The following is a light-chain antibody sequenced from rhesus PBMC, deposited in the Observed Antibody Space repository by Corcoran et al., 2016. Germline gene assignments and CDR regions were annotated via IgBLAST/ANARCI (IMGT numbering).Light chain of an antibody. J-gene: IGKJ2*01. CDR2: AAS. Sequence: DIQMTQSPSALSASVGDRVTISCRASQNIYSNVAWYQQKTGKAPKLLIYAASSLQTGIPSRFSGSGSGTDFTLPINSLQPEDSAAYYCQHYYDNPYSFGQGTKVEIK. CDR1: QNIYSN. CDR3: QHYYDNPYS. V-gene: IGKV1S12*01.